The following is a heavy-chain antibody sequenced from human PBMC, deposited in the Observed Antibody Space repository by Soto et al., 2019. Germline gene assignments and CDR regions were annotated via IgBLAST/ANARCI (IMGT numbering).Heavy chain of an antibody. D-gene: IGHD4-17*01. Sequence: QVQLVQSGAEVKKPGASVKVSCNASGYTFTSYGISWVRQAPGQGLEWMGWISTYKGDTHYAQKLQGRVTLTTDTSTSTAYMERRSLRSDDTAVYYCARANGDYYFDYWGQGTLVTVST. CDR1: GYTFTSYG. V-gene: IGHV1-18*01. J-gene: IGHJ4*02. CDR3: ARANGDYYFDY. CDR2: ISTYKGDT.